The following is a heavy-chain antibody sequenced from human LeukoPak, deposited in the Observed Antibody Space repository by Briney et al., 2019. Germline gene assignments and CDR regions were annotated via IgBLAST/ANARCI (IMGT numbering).Heavy chain of an antibody. CDR1: GFTFSSYW. V-gene: IGHV3-74*01. J-gene: IGHJ4*02. CDR3: ASDYGSGSYYDY. CDR2: INSDGSST. Sequence: GGSLRLSCAASGFTFSSYWMHWVRQAPGKGLVWVSRINSDGSSTSYADSVKGRFTISRDNAKNTPYLQMNSLRAEDTAVYYCASDYGSGSYYDYWGQGTLVTVSS. D-gene: IGHD3-10*01.